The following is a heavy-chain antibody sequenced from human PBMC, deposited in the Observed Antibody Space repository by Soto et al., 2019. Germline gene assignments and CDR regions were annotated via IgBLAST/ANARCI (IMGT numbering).Heavy chain of an antibody. J-gene: IGHJ4*02. Sequence: GGSLRLSCVASAFSFTNAWMSWVRQAPGKGLEWVGRIKSITDGGTTDYVAPVKGRFTISRGDSNNTLYLQMNSLKTEDTAVYYCSTGRSTYGLDSWGQGTLVTVSS. CDR2: IKSITDGGTT. CDR1: AFSFTNAW. D-gene: IGHD5-18*01. V-gene: IGHV3-15*01. CDR3: STGRSTYGLDS.